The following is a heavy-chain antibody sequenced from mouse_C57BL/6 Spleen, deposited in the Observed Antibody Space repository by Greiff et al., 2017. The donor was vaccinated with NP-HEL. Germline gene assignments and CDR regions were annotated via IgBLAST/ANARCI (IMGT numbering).Heavy chain of an antibody. V-gene: IGHV1-42*01. CDR2: INPSTGGT. CDR1: GYSFTCYY. D-gene: IGHD1-1*01. Sequence: VQLQQSGPELVKPGASVKISCKASGYSFTCYYMNWVKQSPEKSLEWIGEINPSTGGTTYNQKFKAKATLTVDKSSSTAYMQLKSLTSEDSAVYYCARSKYYGSKFAYWGQGTLVTVSA. J-gene: IGHJ3*01. CDR3: ARSKYYGSKFAY.